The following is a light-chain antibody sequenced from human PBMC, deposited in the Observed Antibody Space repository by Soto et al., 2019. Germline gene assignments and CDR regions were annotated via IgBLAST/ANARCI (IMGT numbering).Light chain of an antibody. Sequence: IVMTQSPLSLPVTPGEPASISCRSSQSLLHSNGYNYLDWYLQKPGQSPQLLIYLGSNRASGVPARISGSGSGTDFTLKISRVEAEDVGVCYCMQDLQTPGTFGQGTKVEIK. CDR2: LGS. V-gene: IGKV2-28*01. CDR1: QSLLHSNGYNY. CDR3: MQDLQTPGT. J-gene: IGKJ1*01.